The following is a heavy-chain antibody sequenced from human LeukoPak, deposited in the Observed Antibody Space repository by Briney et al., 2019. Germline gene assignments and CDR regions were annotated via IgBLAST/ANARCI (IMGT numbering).Heavy chain of an antibody. CDR2: IKQDGSER. D-gene: IGHD4-17*01. V-gene: IGHV3-7*01. CDR1: GFTFSSYW. CDR3: ATHDYGDSGGAFDI. Sequence: GGSLRLSCAASGFTFSSYWMSWVRQAPGKGLEWVANIKQDGSERHYVDSVKGRFTISRDNAKNSLYLQMNSLRAEDTAVYYCATHDYGDSGGAFDIWGQGTMVTVSS. J-gene: IGHJ3*02.